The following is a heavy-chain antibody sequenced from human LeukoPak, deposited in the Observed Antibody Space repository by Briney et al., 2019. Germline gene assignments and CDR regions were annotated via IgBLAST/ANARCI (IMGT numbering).Heavy chain of an antibody. D-gene: IGHD3-16*01. CDR1: GFSVITND. CDR2: LYSDGNT. CDR3: ARGVEPLAANTLAY. V-gene: IGHV3-53*01. Sequence: GGSLRLSCAASGFSVITNDMTWVRQAPGKGLEGVSVLYSDGNTKYADSVQGRFTISRDNSKNTLDLEMNSLRPDDTAVYYCARGVEPLAANTLAYWGQATLVTVSS. J-gene: IGHJ4*02.